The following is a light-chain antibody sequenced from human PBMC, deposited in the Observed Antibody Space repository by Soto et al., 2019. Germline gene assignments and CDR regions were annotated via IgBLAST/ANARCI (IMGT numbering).Light chain of an antibody. V-gene: IGKV3-11*01. Sequence: EIVLTQSPATLSLSPGERATLSCRASQSVSSYLAWYQQKPGQAPRLLIYDASNRATGIPARFSGSGSGTDFTLTISSLEPEDFGVYYCQQRSNWPPLLSVGGGTKVEIK. CDR3: QQRSNWPPLLS. CDR1: QSVSSY. J-gene: IGKJ4*01. CDR2: DAS.